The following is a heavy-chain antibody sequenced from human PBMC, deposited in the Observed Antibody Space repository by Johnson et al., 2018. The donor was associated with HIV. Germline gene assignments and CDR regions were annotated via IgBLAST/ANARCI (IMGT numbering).Heavy chain of an antibody. CDR1: GFTFSSYG. CDR3: AIMSAPEDADAFDF. CDR2: ISYDGSNK. J-gene: IGHJ3*01. Sequence: QEQLVESGGGVVQPGRSLRLSCAASGFTFSSYGMHWVRQAPGKGLEWVAFISYDGSNKYYADPVKGRFTISRDNSRNTLYLQMNSLRAEDTTVYFCAIMSAPEDADAFDFWGQGTMVTVSS. V-gene: IGHV3-30*19. D-gene: IGHD1-14*01.